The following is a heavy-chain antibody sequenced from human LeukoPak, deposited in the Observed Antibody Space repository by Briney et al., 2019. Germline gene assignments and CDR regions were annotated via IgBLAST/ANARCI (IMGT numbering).Heavy chain of an antibody. CDR1: GFTFDDYA. V-gene: IGHV3-43D*04. Sequence: GGSLRLSCAASGFTFDDYAMHWVRQAPGKGLEWVSLISWGGGSTYYADSVKGRFTISRDNSKNSLYLQMNSLRAEDTALYYCAKGGGSGRGTYFDYWGQGTLVTVSS. J-gene: IGHJ4*02. CDR2: ISWGGGST. D-gene: IGHD3-16*01. CDR3: AKGGGSGRGTYFDY.